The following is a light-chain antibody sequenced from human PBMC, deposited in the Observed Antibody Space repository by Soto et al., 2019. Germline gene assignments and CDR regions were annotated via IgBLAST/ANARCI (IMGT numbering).Light chain of an antibody. CDR1: QSVSTY. CDR2: GVS. V-gene: IGKV1-39*01. CDR3: QQTYMVPYT. J-gene: IGKJ2*01. Sequence: DIQMTQSPSSRSASVGEGATITFLASQSVSTYLNWYSQKSGGAPKLLIHGVSKLENGTPSRFSGSGKATYFTLTSNSLQPGDEAGYFNQQTYMVPYTIGQGTKVDIK.